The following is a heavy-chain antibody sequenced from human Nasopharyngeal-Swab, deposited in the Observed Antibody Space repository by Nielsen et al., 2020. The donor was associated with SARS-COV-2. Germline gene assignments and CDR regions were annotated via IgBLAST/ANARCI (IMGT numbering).Heavy chain of an antibody. CDR3: ARDGGATIFDY. J-gene: IGHJ4*02. CDR1: GFTFSSYS. CDR2: ISSSSSYI. Sequence: GASLKISCAASGFTFSSYSMNWVRQAPGKGLEWVSSISSSSSYIYYADSVKGRFTISRDNAKNSLYLQMNSLRAEDTAVYYCARDGGATIFDYWGQGTLVTVSS. D-gene: IGHD1-26*01. V-gene: IGHV3-21*01.